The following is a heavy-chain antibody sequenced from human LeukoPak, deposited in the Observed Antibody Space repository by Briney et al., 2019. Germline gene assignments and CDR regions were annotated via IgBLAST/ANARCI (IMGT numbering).Heavy chain of an antibody. V-gene: IGHV3-73*01. D-gene: IGHD3-10*01. CDR2: IRSKANSYAT. CDR3: AKGGAVSSKSITLIRGTRKYYYYMDV. J-gene: IGHJ6*03. CDR1: GFTFSGSA. Sequence: GGSLRLSCAASGFTFSGSAMHWVRQASGKGLEWVGRIRSKANSYATAYAASVKGRFTISRDDSKNTAYLQMNSLKTEDMAVYYCAKGGAVSSKSITLIRGTRKYYYYMDVWGKGTTVTISS.